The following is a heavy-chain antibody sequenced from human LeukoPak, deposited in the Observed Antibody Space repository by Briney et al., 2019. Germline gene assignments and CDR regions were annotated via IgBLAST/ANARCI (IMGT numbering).Heavy chain of an antibody. CDR2: ISAYNGNT. CDR3: ARGGRLRYFDWLLSPDAFDI. Sequence: ASVTVSCKASGYTFTSYGISWVRQAPGQGLEWMGWISAYNGNTNYAQKLQGRVTMTTDTSTSTAYVELRSLRSDDTAVYYCARGGRLRYFDWLLSPDAFDIWGQGTMVTVSS. J-gene: IGHJ3*02. D-gene: IGHD3-9*01. V-gene: IGHV1-18*01. CDR1: GYTFTSYG.